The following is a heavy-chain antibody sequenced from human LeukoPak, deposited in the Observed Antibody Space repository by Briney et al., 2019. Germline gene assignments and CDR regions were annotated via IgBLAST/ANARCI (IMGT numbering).Heavy chain of an antibody. Sequence: PGGSLRLSCAASGFTFDDYGMSWVRHAPGKGLEWVSGINWNGGSTGYADSVKGRFTISRDNAKNSLYLQMNSLRAEDTALYYCAREYYDFWSGYYPLGYYYYMDVWGKGTTVTVSS. CDR1: GFTFDDYG. CDR3: AREYYDFWSGYYPLGYYYYMDV. V-gene: IGHV3-20*04. D-gene: IGHD3-3*01. J-gene: IGHJ6*03. CDR2: INWNGGST.